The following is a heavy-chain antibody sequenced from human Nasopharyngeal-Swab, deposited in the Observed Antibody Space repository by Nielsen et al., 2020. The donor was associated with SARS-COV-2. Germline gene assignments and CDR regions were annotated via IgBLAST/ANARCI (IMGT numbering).Heavy chain of an antibody. V-gene: IGHV3-30*03. J-gene: IGHJ4*02. D-gene: IGHD4-17*01. CDR3: ATTVTTLSGY. CDR2: ISYDGSNK. Sequence: RQPPGKGLEWVAVISYDGSNKYYADSVKGRFTISRDNSKNTLYLQMNSLRAEDTAVYYCATTVTTLSGYWGQGTLVTVSS.